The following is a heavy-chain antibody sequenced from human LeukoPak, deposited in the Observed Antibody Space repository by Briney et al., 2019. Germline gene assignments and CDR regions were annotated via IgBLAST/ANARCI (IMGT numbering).Heavy chain of an antibody. Sequence: GGSLRLSCAASGITVNTNYMSWVRQAPGKGLEWVSIIYSGGATFYADSVKGRFTISRENSKNTLWLQMNSLRAEDTAVYYCARLHYDVLTGPFDYWGQGTLVAVSS. J-gene: IGHJ4*02. CDR2: IYSGGAT. V-gene: IGHV3-66*04. CDR1: GITVNTNY. D-gene: IGHD3-9*01. CDR3: ARLHYDVLTGPFDY.